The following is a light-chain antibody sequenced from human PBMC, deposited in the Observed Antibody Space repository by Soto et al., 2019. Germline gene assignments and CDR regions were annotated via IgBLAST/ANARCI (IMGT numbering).Light chain of an antibody. CDR2: DTS. Sequence: EIVLTQSPGTLSLSPGERATLSCRASQSVSSSYLAWYQQKPGQAPRLLIYDTSSRASGIPDRFSRSGYGTELTLKISRLETEDFAVFYCKQYGKSEIIFGQGTRLA. CDR3: KQYGKSEII. CDR1: QSVSSSY. V-gene: IGKV3-20*01. J-gene: IGKJ5*01.